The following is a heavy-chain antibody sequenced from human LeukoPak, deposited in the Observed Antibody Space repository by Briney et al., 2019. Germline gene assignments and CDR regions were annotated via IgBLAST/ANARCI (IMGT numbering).Heavy chain of an antibody. D-gene: IGHD1-26*01. J-gene: IGHJ4*02. CDR1: GGSISSYY. V-gene: IGHV4-59*01. CDR3: ARESGSYYWYFDY. CDR2: IYYSGST. Sequence: PSETLSLTCTVSGGSISSYYWSWIRQPPGKGLEWIGYIYYSGSTNYNPSLKSRFTISVDTSKNQFSLKLSSVTAADTAVYYCARESGSYYWYFDYWGQGTLVTVSS.